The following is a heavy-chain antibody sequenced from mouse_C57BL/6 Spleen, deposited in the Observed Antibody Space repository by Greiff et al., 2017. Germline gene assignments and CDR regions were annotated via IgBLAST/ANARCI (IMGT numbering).Heavy chain of an antibody. D-gene: IGHD2-4*01. J-gene: IGHJ2*01. V-gene: IGHV14-4*01. CDR2: IDPENGDT. CDR3: TTLGDYEGY. Sequence: EVKLMESGAELVRPGASVKLSCTASGFNIKDDYLHWVKQRTEQGLEWIGWIDPENGDTAYASKFQGKATITADTSSNTAYLQLSSLTSEDTAVYYCTTLGDYEGYWCQGTTLTVSS. CDR1: GFNIKDDY.